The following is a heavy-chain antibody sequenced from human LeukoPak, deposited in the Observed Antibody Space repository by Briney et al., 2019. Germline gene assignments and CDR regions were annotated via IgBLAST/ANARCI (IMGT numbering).Heavy chain of an antibody. J-gene: IGHJ4*02. CDR1: GGSFSGYY. CDR2: IYYSGST. CDR3: ARVINSHIDY. V-gene: IGHV4-59*01. D-gene: IGHD3-10*01. Sequence: ETLSLTCAVYGGSFSGYYWSWIRQPPGKGLEWIGYIYYSGSTNYNPSLKSRVTISVDTSKNQFSLKLSSVTAADTAVYYCARVINSHIDYWGQGTLVTVSS.